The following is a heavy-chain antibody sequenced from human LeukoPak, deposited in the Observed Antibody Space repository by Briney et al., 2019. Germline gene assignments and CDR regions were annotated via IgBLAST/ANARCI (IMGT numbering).Heavy chain of an antibody. CDR2: ISSSGSTI. CDR3: ARDSVYYDILTGYSRPIDY. V-gene: IGHV3-48*03. D-gene: IGHD3-9*01. Sequence: GGSLRLSCAASGFTFSSYEMNRVRQAPGKGLEWVSYISSSGSTIYYADSVKGRFTISRDNAKNSLYLQMNSLRAEDTAVYYCARDSVYYDILTGYSRPIDYWGQGTLVTVSS. J-gene: IGHJ4*02. CDR1: GFTFSSYE.